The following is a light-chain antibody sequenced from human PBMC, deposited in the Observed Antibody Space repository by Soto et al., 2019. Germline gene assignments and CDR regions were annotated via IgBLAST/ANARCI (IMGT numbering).Light chain of an antibody. V-gene: IGKV1-5*03. Sequence: DIQMTQSPSTLSASVGDRVTITCRASQSISSWLAWYQQKPGKAPKLLIYKASSLESGVPSRFSGSGSGTEFTLTISSLQPDDFATYNSQQYNSYSTFGQGTNLEIK. CDR2: KAS. CDR3: QQYNSYST. CDR1: QSISSW. J-gene: IGKJ2*01.